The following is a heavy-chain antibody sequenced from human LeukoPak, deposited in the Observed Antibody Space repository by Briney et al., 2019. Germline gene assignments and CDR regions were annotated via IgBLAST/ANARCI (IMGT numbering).Heavy chain of an antibody. V-gene: IGHV4-31*03. CDR2: IHHSGST. Sequence: TLSLTCTVSGGSISSSGYYWTWIRQLPGQGLEWIGYIHHSGSTDYNPSLRSRVTISGDTSKNQFSLKLNSVTAADTAVYYCASGNGYYYRYFDNWGQGTLLTVSS. CDR3: ASGNGYYYRYFDN. J-gene: IGHJ4*02. CDR1: GGSISSSGYY. D-gene: IGHD3-10*01.